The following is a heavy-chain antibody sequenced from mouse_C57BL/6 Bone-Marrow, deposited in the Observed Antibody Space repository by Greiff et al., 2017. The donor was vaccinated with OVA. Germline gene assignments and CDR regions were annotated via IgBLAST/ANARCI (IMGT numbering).Heavy chain of an antibody. Sequence: EVMLVESGGDLVKPGGSLKLSCAASGFTFSSYGMSWVRQTPDKRLEWVATISSGGSYTYYPDSVKGRFTISRDNAKNTLYLQMSSLKSEDTAMYYCARGYYGSSHYWGQGTTLTVSS. CDR2: ISSGGSYT. V-gene: IGHV5-6*01. CDR1: GFTFSSYG. CDR3: ARGYYGSSHY. J-gene: IGHJ2*01. D-gene: IGHD1-1*01.